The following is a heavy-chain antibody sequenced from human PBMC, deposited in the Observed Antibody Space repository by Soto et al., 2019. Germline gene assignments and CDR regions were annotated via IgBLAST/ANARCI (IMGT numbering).Heavy chain of an antibody. CDR2: IYWSGDE. V-gene: IGHV2-5*01. D-gene: IGHD6-25*01. J-gene: IGHJ3*02. CDR3: AHGLAAGPDYAFDI. Sequence: SGPTVVNPTQALTLTCYFSRFLLRTSGVGVGWIRQPPGKARKWLALIYWSGDEHYRTSLMSRLTNTKKTSKNLVILTMTNMDPVDTATYYCAHGLAAGPDYAFDIWGQGTMVTVSS. CDR1: RFLLRTSGVG.